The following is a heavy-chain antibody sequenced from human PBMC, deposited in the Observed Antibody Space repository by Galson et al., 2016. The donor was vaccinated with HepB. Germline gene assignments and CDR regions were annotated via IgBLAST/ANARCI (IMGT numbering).Heavy chain of an antibody. J-gene: IGHJ2*01. CDR2: ISSSGTTI. D-gene: IGHD6-25*01. V-gene: IGHV3-11*01. Sequence: SLRLSCATSGFTLSDYYMTWSRQAPGKGLEWVSYISSSGTTIHYADSVKGRFTISRDNAKNSLYLQMSSLRPGDTAVYYCVRTHYSSACHWYFDLWGRGTLVTVSS. CDR1: GFTLSDYY. CDR3: VRTHYSSACHWYFDL.